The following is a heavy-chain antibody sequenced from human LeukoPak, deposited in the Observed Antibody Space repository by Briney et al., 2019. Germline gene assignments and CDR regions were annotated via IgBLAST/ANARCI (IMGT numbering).Heavy chain of an antibody. J-gene: IGHJ6*03. CDR3: GRVYCSTTSCYDYYDYYMDV. D-gene: IGHD2-2*01. V-gene: IGHV3-20*04. CDR1: GFRFDDYG. Sequence: GRSLRLSCAASGFRFDDYGMSWVRHVPGKGLEWVSGTNWVGTSTSHADSVKGRFSISRDNVKNFLYLQMNSLRVEDTALYFCGRVYCSTTSCYDYYDYYMDVWGKGTTVTVSS. CDR2: TNWVGTST.